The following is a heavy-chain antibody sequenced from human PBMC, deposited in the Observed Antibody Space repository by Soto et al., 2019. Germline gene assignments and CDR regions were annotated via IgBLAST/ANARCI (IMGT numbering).Heavy chain of an antibody. CDR3: ARAQRFLEWLVDY. CDR1: GFTFSSYT. J-gene: IGHJ4*02. CDR2: ISSSSTYI. D-gene: IGHD3-3*01. Sequence: EVQLVESGGGLVKPGASLRLSCAASGFTFSSYTMNWVRQAPGKGLEWVSSISSSSTYIYYADSVKGRITLSRDNAKNSMYLQLNSLRAEDTAVYYCARAQRFLEWLVDYWGQGTLVTVSS. V-gene: IGHV3-21*01.